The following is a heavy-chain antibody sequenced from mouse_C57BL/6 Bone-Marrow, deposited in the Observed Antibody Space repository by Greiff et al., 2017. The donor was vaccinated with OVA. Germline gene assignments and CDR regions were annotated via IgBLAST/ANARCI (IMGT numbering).Heavy chain of an antibody. Sequence: QVQLQQPGAELVRPGTSVKLSCKASGYTFTSYWMHWVKQRPGQGLEWIGVIDPSDSYTNYNQKFKGKATLTVDTSSSTAYMQLSSLTSEDSAVYYCARVDYYYGSQFAYWAKGLWSLSLQ. J-gene: IGHJ3*01. CDR1: GYTFTSYW. CDR3: ARVDYYYGSQFAY. V-gene: IGHV1-59*01. D-gene: IGHD1-1*01. CDR2: IDPSDSYT.